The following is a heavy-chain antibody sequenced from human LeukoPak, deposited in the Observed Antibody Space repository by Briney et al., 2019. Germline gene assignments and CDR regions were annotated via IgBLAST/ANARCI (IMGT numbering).Heavy chain of an antibody. J-gene: IGHJ6*02. Sequence: PGGSLRLSCAASGFTFDDYAMHWVRHAPGKGLEWVSGISWNSGSIGYADSVKGRFTISRDNAKNSLYLQMNSLRAEDTAVYYCARDLDLESPGMDVWGQGTTVTVSS. V-gene: IGHV3-9*01. CDR3: ARDLDLESPGMDV. CDR2: ISWNSGSI. D-gene: IGHD3-3*01. CDR1: GFTFDDYA.